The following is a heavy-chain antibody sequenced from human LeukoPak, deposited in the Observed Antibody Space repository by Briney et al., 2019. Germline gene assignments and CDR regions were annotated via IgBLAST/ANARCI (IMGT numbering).Heavy chain of an antibody. V-gene: IGHV4-34*01. CDR2: INHSGST. CDR1: GGSFSGYY. Sequence: SETLSLTCAVYGGSFSGYYWSWIRQPPGKGLEWIGEINHSGSTNYNPSLKSRVTISVDTSKNQFSLKLSSVTAADTAVYYCARGPRRITMIVVVSWFDPWGQGTLVTVSS. D-gene: IGHD3-22*01. J-gene: IGHJ5*02. CDR3: ARGPRRITMIVVVSWFDP.